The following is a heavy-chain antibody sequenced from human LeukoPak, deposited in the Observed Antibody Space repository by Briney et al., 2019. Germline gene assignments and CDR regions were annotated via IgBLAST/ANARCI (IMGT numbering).Heavy chain of an antibody. D-gene: IGHD6-19*01. J-gene: IGHJ4*02. CDR2: ISGSGGST. Sequence: GGSLRLSCAASRFTFSSYAMSWVRQAPRKGLEWVSAISGSGGSTYYADSVKGRFTISRDNSKNTLYLQMNSLRAEDTAVYYCAKDHSSGWYSNPFDYWGQGTLVTVSS. CDR1: RFTFSSYA. CDR3: AKDHSSGWYSNPFDY. V-gene: IGHV3-23*01.